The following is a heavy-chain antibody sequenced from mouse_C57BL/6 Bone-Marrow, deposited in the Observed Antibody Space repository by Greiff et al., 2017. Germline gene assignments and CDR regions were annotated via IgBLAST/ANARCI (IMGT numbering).Heavy chain of an antibody. CDR1: GYTFTSYG. Sequence: VQLQQSGAELARPGASVKLSCKASGYTFTSYGISWVKQRTGQGLEWIGEIYPRSGNTYYNEKFKGKATLTADKSSSTAYMELRSLTSEDSAVYVCARSGRVRRGYAMDYWGQGTSVTVSS. D-gene: IGHD2-14*01. V-gene: IGHV1-81*01. CDR3: ARSGRVRRGYAMDY. CDR2: IYPRSGNT. J-gene: IGHJ4*01.